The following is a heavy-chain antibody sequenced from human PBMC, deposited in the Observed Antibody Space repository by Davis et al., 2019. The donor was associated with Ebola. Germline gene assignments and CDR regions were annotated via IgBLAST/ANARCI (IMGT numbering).Heavy chain of an antibody. CDR2: IYRDERT. CDR1: GFIVSDKY. D-gene: IGHD4-17*01. J-gene: IGHJ2*01. CDR3: ARHVNGDFWYFDL. Sequence: GESLKISCAASGFIVSDKYMSWVCQAPGKGLEWVSVIYRDERTYYADSVKGRFTVSRDNSENMLYLQMSTLRAEDTAVYYCARHVNGDFWYFDLWGRGTRVTVSS. V-gene: IGHV3-53*01.